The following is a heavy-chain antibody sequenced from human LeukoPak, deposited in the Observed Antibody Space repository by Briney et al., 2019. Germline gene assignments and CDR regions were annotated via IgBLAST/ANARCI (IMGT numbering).Heavy chain of an antibody. J-gene: IGHJ4*02. CDR3: ARLVDAPAAGQGFVDY. Sequence: PGGSLRLSCAASGFTFSSYSMNWVRQAPGKGPEWVSSISSSSSYVYYADSVKGRFTISRDNAKNSLYLQMNSLRAEDTAVYYCARLVDAPAAGQGFVDYWGQGTLVTVSS. D-gene: IGHD6-13*01. CDR2: ISSSSSYV. CDR1: GFTFSSYS. V-gene: IGHV3-21*01.